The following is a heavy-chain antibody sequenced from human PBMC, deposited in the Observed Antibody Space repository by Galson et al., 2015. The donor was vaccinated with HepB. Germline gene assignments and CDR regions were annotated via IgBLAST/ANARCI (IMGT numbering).Heavy chain of an antibody. CDR3: TTDRTFSSVYYVNYYYYAMHV. CDR1: GFTFNNAW. J-gene: IGHJ6*02. D-gene: IGHD6-25*01. Sequence: SLRLSCAASGFTFNNAWMSWVRQAPGKGLEWVGRIKSKTDGGTTDYAAPVKGRFSISRDDSKNILYLQMNSLETDDTAVYYCTTDRTFSSVYYVNYYYYAMHVWGQGTTVTVSS. CDR2: IKSKTDGGTT. V-gene: IGHV3-15*01.